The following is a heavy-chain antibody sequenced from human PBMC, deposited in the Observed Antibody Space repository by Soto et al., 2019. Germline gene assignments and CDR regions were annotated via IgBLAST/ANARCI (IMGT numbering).Heavy chain of an antibody. D-gene: IGHD5-18*01. CDR3: ARGKYSAFDY. J-gene: IGHJ4*02. CDR1: GDSISTNNVA. Sequence: QVQLQQSGPGLVKPSQTLSLTCAISGDSISTNNVAWNWIRQSPSGGLEWLGRTGYTSKWYNDYAVSVRSRITINPDTSKNQFSLQLNFVTLDDTAVYYCARGKYSAFDYWGQGTLVTVSS. V-gene: IGHV6-1*01. CDR2: TGYTSKWYN.